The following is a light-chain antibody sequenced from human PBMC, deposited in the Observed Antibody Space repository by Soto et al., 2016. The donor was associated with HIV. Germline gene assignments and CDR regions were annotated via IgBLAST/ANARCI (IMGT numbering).Light chain of an antibody. CDR2: EAS. Sequence: DIQMTQSPSTLSASVGDRVTITCRASQSISGYLAWYQHKPGKAPKLLIQEASNLESGVPSRFSGSGSETDFTLTINSLQSDDFATYHCQQYNDFPWTFGQGPKVE. CDR1: QSISGY. V-gene: IGKV1-5*03. CDR3: QQYNDFPWT. J-gene: IGKJ1*01.